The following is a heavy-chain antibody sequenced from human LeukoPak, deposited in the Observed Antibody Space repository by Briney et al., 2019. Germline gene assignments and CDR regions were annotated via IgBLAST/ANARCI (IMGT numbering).Heavy chain of an antibody. J-gene: IGHJ6*02. Sequence: GGSLRLSCVVSGFTFSSYAMNWVRQAPGKGLEWVGRIKSKTDGGTTDYAAPVKGRFTISRDDSKNTLYLQMNSLKTEDTAVYYCTTGRYCSSTSCYDGMDVWGQGTTVTVSS. CDR1: GFTFSSYA. CDR3: TTGRYCSSTSCYDGMDV. D-gene: IGHD2-2*01. CDR2: IKSKTDGGTT. V-gene: IGHV3-15*07.